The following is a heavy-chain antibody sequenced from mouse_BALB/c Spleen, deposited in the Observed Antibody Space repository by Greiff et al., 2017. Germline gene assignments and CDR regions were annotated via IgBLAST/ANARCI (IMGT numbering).Heavy chain of an antibody. CDR1: GYTFSSYW. CDR2: ILPGSGST. CDR3: ASRVAWFAY. V-gene: IGHV1-9*01. J-gene: IGHJ3*01. Sequence: VQLQQSGAELMKPGASVKISCKATGYTFSSYWIEWVKQRPGHGLEWIGEILPGSGSTNYNEKFKGKATFTADTSSNTAYMQLSSLTSEDSAVYYCASRVAWFAYWGQGTLVTVSA. D-gene: IGHD1-1*02.